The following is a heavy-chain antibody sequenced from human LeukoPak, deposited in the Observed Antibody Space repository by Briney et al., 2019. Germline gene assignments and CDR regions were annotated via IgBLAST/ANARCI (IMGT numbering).Heavy chain of an antibody. CDR3: ARPGYSSGSDY. D-gene: IGHD6-19*01. CDR2: TYYSGST. V-gene: IGHV4-39*01. J-gene: IGHJ4*02. Sequence: SETLSLTCTVSGGSISSSSYYWGWIRQPPGKGLEWIGSTYYSGSTYYNPSLKSRVTISVDTSKNQFSLKLSSVTAADTAVYYCARPGYSSGSDYWGQGTLVTVSS. CDR1: GGSISSSSYY.